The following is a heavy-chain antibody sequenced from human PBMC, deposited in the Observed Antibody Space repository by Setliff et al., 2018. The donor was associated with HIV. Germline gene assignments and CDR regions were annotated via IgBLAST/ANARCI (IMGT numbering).Heavy chain of an antibody. Sequence: GGSLRLSCAGSGSGGSGFTFSDYYMSWARQAPGKGLESVANVKQDGTETLYVDSVKGRFTISRDNANNLVYLQMNSLRVEDTAVYFCARWGSGSYERVFDYWGQGMLVTVSS. CDR2: VKQDGTET. CDR3: ARWGSGSYERVFDY. D-gene: IGHD1-26*01. J-gene: IGHJ4*02. V-gene: IGHV3-7*01. CDR1: GFTFSDYY.